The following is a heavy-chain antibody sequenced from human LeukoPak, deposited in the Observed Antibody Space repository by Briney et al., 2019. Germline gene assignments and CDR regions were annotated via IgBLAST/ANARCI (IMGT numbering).Heavy chain of an antibody. Sequence: GGSLTLSCAASGFTFSSYEMNWVRQAPGKGLEWFSYISSSGSTIYYADSVKGRFTISRDNAKNSLYLQMNSLRAEDTAVYYCARASGQWLVEPHFDYWGQGTLVTVSS. CDR2: ISSSGSTI. CDR3: ARASGQWLVEPHFDY. V-gene: IGHV3-48*03. J-gene: IGHJ4*02. CDR1: GFTFSSYE. D-gene: IGHD6-19*01.